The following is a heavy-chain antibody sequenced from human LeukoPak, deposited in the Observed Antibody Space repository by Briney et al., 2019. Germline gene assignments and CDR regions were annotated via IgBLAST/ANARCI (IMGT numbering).Heavy chain of an antibody. D-gene: IGHD1-26*01. J-gene: IGHJ1*01. V-gene: IGHV1-69*01. CDR2: IIPIFGTA. Sequence: SVKVSCKASGGTFSSYAISWVRQAPGQGLEWMGGIIPIFGTANYAQKFQGRVTITADESTSTAYMELSSLRSEDTAVYYCARTRVGATTSTEYFQHWGQGTLVTVSS. CDR1: GGTFSSYA. CDR3: ARTRVGATTSTEYFQH.